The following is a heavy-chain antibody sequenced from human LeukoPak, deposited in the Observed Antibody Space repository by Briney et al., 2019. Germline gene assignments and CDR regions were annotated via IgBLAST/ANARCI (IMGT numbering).Heavy chain of an antibody. D-gene: IGHD3-22*01. J-gene: IGHJ5*02. CDR2: FDPEDGET. Sequence: ASVKVSCKASGGTFSSYAISWVRQAPGKGLEWMGGFDPEDGETIYAQKFQGRVTMTEDTSTDTAYMELSSLRSEDTAVYYCATVGYYDSSGYQWWFDPWGQGTLVTVSS. CDR1: GGTFSSYA. CDR3: ATVGYYDSSGYQWWFDP. V-gene: IGHV1-24*01.